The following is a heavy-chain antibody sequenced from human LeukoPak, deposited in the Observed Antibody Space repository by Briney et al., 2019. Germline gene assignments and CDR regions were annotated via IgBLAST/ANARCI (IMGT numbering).Heavy chain of an antibody. Sequence: ASVKVSCKASGYTFTSNYMHWVRQVPGQGLEWMGIINPNGGSTNYAQKFQGRVTLTRDMSTSTVYMELSSLRSEDTAVYYCARGGSTGPHWFDPWGQGTLVTVSS. CDR1: GYTFTSNY. CDR3: ARGGSTGPHWFDP. D-gene: IGHD2-8*02. V-gene: IGHV1-46*01. CDR2: INPNGGST. J-gene: IGHJ5*02.